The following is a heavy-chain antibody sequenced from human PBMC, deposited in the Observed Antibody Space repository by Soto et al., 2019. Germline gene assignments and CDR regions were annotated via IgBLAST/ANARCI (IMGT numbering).Heavy chain of an antibody. D-gene: IGHD3-22*01. V-gene: IGHV1-18*01. CDR1: GYTFTSYG. Sequence: GASVKVSCKASGYTFTSYGISWVRQAPGQGLEWMGWISAYNGNTNYAQKLQGRVTMTTDTSTSTAYMELRSLRSDDTAVYYCARGVRYYDSSGYSNYWFDPWGQGTLVTVSS. CDR2: ISAYNGNT. CDR3: ARGVRYYDSSGYSNYWFDP. J-gene: IGHJ5*02.